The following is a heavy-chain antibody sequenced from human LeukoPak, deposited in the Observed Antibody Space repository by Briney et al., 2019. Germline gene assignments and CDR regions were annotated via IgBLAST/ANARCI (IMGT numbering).Heavy chain of an antibody. D-gene: IGHD3-10*01. Sequence: GGSLRLSCGASGFTFSTYWMSWVRQASGKGLEWVANIKHDGSQKYYVDSVKGRFTISRDNAKNSVYLQMNSLRAEDTAVYYCANGYYYGSGSYYKEAFDIWGQGTMVTVSS. V-gene: IGHV3-7*02. CDR3: ANGYYYGSGSYYKEAFDI. CDR2: IKHDGSQK. J-gene: IGHJ3*02. CDR1: GFTFSTYW.